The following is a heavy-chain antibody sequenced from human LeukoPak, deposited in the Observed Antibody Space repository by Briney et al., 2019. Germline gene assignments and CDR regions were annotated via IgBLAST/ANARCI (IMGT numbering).Heavy chain of an antibody. CDR2: INPSGGST. CDR1: GYTFTSYY. D-gene: IGHD6-6*01. V-gene: IGHV1-46*01. CDR3: ARAEQLAEFDY. Sequence: ASVKVSCKASGYTFTSYYMHWVRQAPGQGLEWTGIINPSGGSTSYAQKFQGRVTMTRDTSTSTVYMELSSLRSEDTAVYYCARAEQLAEFDYWGQGTLVTVSS. J-gene: IGHJ4*02.